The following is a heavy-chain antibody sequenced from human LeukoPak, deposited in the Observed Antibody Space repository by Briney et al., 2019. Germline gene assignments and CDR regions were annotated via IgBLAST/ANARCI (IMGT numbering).Heavy chain of an antibody. CDR1: GFTLSSYS. Sequence: PGGSLRLSCAASGFTLSSYSMNCVRQAPGKGLEWVSSITSSSSYISYAASVKGRFPISRANAKNSLYLQMNSLRAEDTAVYYCARVTSSGTDAFDIWGQGTMVSVSS. J-gene: IGHJ3*02. CDR2: ITSSSSYI. D-gene: IGHD6-13*01. V-gene: IGHV3-21*01. CDR3: ARVTSSGTDAFDI.